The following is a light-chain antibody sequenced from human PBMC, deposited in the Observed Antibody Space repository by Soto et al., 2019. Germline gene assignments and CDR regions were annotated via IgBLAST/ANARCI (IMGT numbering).Light chain of an antibody. CDR1: SSDVGAYNY. CDR3: SSYTSSNTYV. CDR2: DVS. J-gene: IGLJ1*01. Sequence: QSALAQPASVSGSPGLSITISCTGTSSDVGAYNYVSWYQQHPGKAPKLMIYDVSNRPSGVSNRFSGSKSGNTASLTISGLQAEDEADYYCSSYTSSNTYVFGTGTKVTVL. V-gene: IGLV2-14*03.